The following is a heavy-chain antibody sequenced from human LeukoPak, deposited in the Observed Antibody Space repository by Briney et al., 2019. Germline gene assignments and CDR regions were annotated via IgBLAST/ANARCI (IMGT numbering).Heavy chain of an antibody. D-gene: IGHD5-12*01. J-gene: IGHJ6*02. CDR1: GYTFTSYD. V-gene: IGHV1-8*01. Sequence: ASVKVSCKASGYTFTSYDINWVRQAPGQGLEWMGWMNPNSGNTGYAQKFQGRVTMTKNTSISTAYMELSSLRSEDTAVYYCARGWVATDYYYGMDVWGQGTTVTVSS. CDR2: MNPNSGNT. CDR3: ARGWVATDYYYGMDV.